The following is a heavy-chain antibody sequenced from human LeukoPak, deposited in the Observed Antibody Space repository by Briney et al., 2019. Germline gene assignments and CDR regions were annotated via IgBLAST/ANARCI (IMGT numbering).Heavy chain of an antibody. CDR3: ARGGIAVAGFDY. CDR2: IYTSGST. Sequence: SETLSLTCTVSGDSVSSYYWSWIRQPAGKGLEWIGRIYTSGSTNYNPSLKSRVTMSVDTSKNQFSLKLSSVTAADTAVYYCARGGIAVAGFDYWGQGTLVTVSS. V-gene: IGHV4-4*07. CDR1: GDSVSSYY. J-gene: IGHJ4*02. D-gene: IGHD6-19*01.